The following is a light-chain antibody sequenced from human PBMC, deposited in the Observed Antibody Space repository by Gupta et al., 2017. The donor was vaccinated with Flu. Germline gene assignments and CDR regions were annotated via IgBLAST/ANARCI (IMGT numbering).Light chain of an antibody. V-gene: IGKV2D-29*01. CDR2: QVF. J-gene: IGKJ1*01. CDR1: HSLLNRDGKTY. Sequence: IVVTQSPLSLSVTPGQSASISCKSSHSLLNRDGKTYLYWFLQKPGQPPHPLIYQVFKRFSGVADKFSGSGSGTEFTLTISRVEAEDVGVYYCLQARQIPWAFGQGTKVEI. CDR3: LQARQIPWA.